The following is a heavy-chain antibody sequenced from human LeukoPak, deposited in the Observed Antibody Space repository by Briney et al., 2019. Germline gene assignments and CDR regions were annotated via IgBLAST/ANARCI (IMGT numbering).Heavy chain of an antibody. J-gene: IGHJ4*02. CDR2: IYYRGTT. D-gene: IGHD5-12*01. Sequence: PSETLSLTCTVSGDSIDSYYWSWIRQPPGKGLEWIGYIYYRGTTSYNPFLKSRVTISVDTSKNQSSLKLNSVTAADTAVYYCARLPRYGGYDHFDYWGQGILVIVSS. CDR3: ARLPRYGGYDHFDY. V-gene: IGHV4-59*12. CDR1: GDSIDSYY.